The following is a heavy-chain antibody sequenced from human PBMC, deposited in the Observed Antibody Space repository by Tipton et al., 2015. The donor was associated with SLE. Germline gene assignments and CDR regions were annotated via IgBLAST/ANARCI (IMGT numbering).Heavy chain of an antibody. CDR2: IYYSGST. CDR1: GGSISSSSYY. Sequence: TLSLTCTVSGGSISSSSYYWGWIRQPPGKGLEWIGSIYYSGSTYYNPSLKSRVTISADTSKNQFSLKLSSVTAADTAVYYCARPYPPGIAVAGNAFDIWGQGTMVTVSS. J-gene: IGHJ3*02. CDR3: ARPYPPGIAVAGNAFDI. V-gene: IGHV4-39*07. D-gene: IGHD6-19*01.